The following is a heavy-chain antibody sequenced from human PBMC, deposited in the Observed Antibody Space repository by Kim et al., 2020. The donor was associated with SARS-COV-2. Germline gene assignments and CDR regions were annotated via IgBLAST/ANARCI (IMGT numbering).Heavy chain of an antibody. Sequence: SETLSLTCAVSGGSISSGGYSWSWIRQPPGKGLEWIGYIYHSGSTYYNPSLKSRVTISVDRSKNQFSLKLSSVTAADTAVYYCARGRGSSGPFDYWGQGTLVTVSS. CDR1: GGSISSGGYS. D-gene: IGHD6-19*01. V-gene: IGHV4-30-2*01. CDR2: IYHSGST. CDR3: ARGRGSSGPFDY. J-gene: IGHJ4*02.